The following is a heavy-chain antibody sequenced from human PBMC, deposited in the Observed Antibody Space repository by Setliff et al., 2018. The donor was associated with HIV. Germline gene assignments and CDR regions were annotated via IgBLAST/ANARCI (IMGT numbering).Heavy chain of an antibody. D-gene: IGHD2-15*01. V-gene: IGHV4-61*02. CDR2: IYSSGRT. CDR3: ASLFPATSAPWLYYFDY. CDR1: GGSISSGSHY. Sequence: PSETLSLTCTVSGGSISSGSHYWSWIRQPAGKGLEWIGLIYSSGRTNYNPSLQSRVTISVHRSKNQFSLNLSSETAADTALFYCASLFPATSAPWLYYFDYWGQGTLVTVSS. J-gene: IGHJ4*02.